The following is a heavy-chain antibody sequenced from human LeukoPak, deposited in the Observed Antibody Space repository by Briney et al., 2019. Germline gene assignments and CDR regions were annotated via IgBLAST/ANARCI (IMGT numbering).Heavy chain of an antibody. Sequence: GGSLRLSCAASGFTFSNAWMSWVRQAPGKGLEWVVRIKSKTDGGTTDYAAPVKGRFNISRDDSKNTLYLQMNSLKTEDTAVYYCTTEMQLGDAFDIWGQGTMVTVSS. CDR1: GFTFSNAW. V-gene: IGHV3-15*01. D-gene: IGHD6-6*01. J-gene: IGHJ3*02. CDR2: IKSKTDGGTT. CDR3: TTEMQLGDAFDI.